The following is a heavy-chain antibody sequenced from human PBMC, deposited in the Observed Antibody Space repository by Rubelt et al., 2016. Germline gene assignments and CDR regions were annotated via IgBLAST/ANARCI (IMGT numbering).Heavy chain of an antibody. V-gene: IGHV4-4*02. Sequence: GLEWIGEINHSGSTYYNPSLKSRVTISVDTSKNQFSLKLSSVTAADTAVYYCAREIGYCTNGVCYGNYYYGMDVWGQGTTVTVSS. CDR2: INHSGST. CDR3: AREIGYCTNGVCYGNYYYGMDV. J-gene: IGHJ6*02. D-gene: IGHD2-8*01.